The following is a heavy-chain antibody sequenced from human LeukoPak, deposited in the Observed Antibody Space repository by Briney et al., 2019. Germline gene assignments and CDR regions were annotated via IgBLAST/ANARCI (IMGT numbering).Heavy chain of an antibody. CDR1: GFTFSSNY. J-gene: IGHJ4*02. CDR3: AREKYSSSWYGFDY. V-gene: IGHV3-53*01. CDR2: IYSGGST. Sequence: GGSLRLSCAVSGFTFSSNYMSWVRQAPGKGLEWVSVIYSGGSTYYSDSVKGRFTISRDNSKNTLYLQMNSLRAEDTAVYYCAREKYSSSWYGFDYWGQGTLVTVSS. D-gene: IGHD6-13*01.